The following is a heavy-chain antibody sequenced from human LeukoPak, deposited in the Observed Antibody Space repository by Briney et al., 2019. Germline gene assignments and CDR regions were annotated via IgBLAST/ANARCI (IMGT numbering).Heavy chain of an antibody. V-gene: IGHV3-21*01. CDR3: VRDTSIAVAGSDY. CDR2: IGSSSSYI. D-gene: IGHD6-19*01. CDR1: GFTFRIYS. Sequence: GGSLRLSCAASGFTFRIYSMNWVRQAPGKGLEWVSSIGSSSSYIHYADSVKGRFTISRDNAKNSLYLQMNSLRADDTGVYYCVRDTSIAVAGSDYWGQGTLVTVSS. J-gene: IGHJ4*02.